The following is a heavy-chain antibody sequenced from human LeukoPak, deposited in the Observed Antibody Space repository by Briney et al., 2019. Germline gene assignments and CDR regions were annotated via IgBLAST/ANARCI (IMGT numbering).Heavy chain of an antibody. J-gene: IGHJ4*02. CDR1: GFTFTSYS. V-gene: IGHV4-39*07. CDR3: ARDARVQKWFGEVIMTTTYYFDD. D-gene: IGHD3-10*01. CDR2: IYYSGSA. Sequence: GSLRLSCAASGFTFTSYSMNWVRQAPGRGLEWIGSIYYSGSAYYNPSLKSRVTISVDTSKNQFSLKLTSVTAADTAVYYCARDARVQKWFGEVIMTTTYYFDDWGQGTLVTVSS.